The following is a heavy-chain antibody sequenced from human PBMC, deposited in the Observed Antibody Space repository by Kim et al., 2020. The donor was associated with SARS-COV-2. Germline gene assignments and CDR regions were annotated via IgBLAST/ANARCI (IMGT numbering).Heavy chain of an antibody. Sequence: ASVKVSCKASGYPLTTNDLNWVRQATGQGLEWMGWMNPNSGNTGYAQKFQGRVTMTRNTSISTAYMQLSSLRSEDTAVYYCASYGIAAAGSFDYWGQGTLVNVSS. V-gene: IGHV1-8*01. CDR2: MNPNSGNT. J-gene: IGHJ4*02. CDR1: GYPLTTND. CDR3: ASYGIAAAGSFDY. D-gene: IGHD6-13*01.